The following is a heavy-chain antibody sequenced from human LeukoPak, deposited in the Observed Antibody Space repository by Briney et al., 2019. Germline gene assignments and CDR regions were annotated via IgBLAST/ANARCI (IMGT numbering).Heavy chain of an antibody. CDR1: GFTFSNYW. V-gene: IGHV3-74*01. J-gene: IGHJ4*02. D-gene: IGHD2-15*01. Sequence: GSLRLSCAASGFTFSNYWMHWVRQGPGKGLVWVSRINSDGSRTGLADSEKGRFTISRDNAKNTLDLQMSSLRAEDTAVYYCARVDCSGGSCYFDYWGQGTLVTVSS. CDR2: INSDGSRT. CDR3: ARVDCSGGSCYFDY.